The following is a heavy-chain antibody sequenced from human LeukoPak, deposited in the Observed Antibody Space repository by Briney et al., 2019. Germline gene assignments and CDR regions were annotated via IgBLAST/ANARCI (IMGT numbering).Heavy chain of an antibody. J-gene: IGHJ4*02. CDR3: ARDTGGGYSCYDC. Sequence: RGSLRLSCAPSGFTFSSYWTSWIRQAPGKGLEWVANIKQDGSEKYYVDSVKGRFTISRDNAKNSLYLQMNSLRAEDTAVYYCARDTGGGYSCYDCWGQGTLVTVSS. CDR2: IKQDGSEK. CDR1: GFTFSSYW. D-gene: IGHD5-18*01. V-gene: IGHV3-7*01.